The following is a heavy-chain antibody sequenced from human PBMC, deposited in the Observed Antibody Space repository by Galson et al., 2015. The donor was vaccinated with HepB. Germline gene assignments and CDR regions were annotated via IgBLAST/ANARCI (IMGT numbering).Heavy chain of an antibody. D-gene: IGHD2-21*01. J-gene: IGHJ3*02. CDR3: ARDSAVDCAGDCFDAFDI. CDR2: IYYSGST. Sequence: TLSLTCTVSGGSISSGGHYWSWIRQYPGKGLEWIGYIYYSGSTYYNPSLDSRVTISLDTSKNHFSLRLTSVTAADTAIYYCARDSAVDCAGDCFDAFDIWGQGTMVTVSS. CDR1: GGSISSGGHY. V-gene: IGHV4-31*03.